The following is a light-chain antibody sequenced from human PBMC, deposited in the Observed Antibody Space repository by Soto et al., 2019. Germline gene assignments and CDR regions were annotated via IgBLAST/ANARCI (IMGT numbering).Light chain of an antibody. CDR3: CLYVGATTYV. CDR1: SGYVGTYSL. Sequence: QSALAQPASVFGSPGQSITISCTGASGYVGTYSLVSWYQQHPGKAPKVVIYEGHKRPSGVPDRFSGSTSVNTASLTISGLQTDDEADYYCCLYVGATTYVFGTGTKVTVL. CDR2: EGH. J-gene: IGLJ1*01. V-gene: IGLV2-23*01.